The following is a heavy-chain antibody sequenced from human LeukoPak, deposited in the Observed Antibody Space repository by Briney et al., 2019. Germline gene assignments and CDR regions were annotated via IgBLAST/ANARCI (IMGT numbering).Heavy chain of an antibody. V-gene: IGHV4-59*01. J-gene: IGHJ4*02. D-gene: IGHD5-12*01. CDR3: ARGKDIVATIPDY. Sequence: SETLSLTCTVSGGSISGFYWSWIRQSPGKELEWVGYVPYVGTTNYNPSLMSRATLSVDTSKNQFSLKLSSVTAADTAVYYCARGKDIVATIPDYWGQGTLVTVSS. CDR2: VPYVGTT. CDR1: GGSISGFY.